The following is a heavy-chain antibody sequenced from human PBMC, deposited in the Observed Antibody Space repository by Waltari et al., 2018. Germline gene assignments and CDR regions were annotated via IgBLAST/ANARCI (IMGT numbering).Heavy chain of an antibody. J-gene: IGHJ4*02. CDR2: IHQSGST. V-gene: IGHV4-34*01. D-gene: IGHD5-12*01. CDR3: ARGWAIDY. Sequence: QVQLQQWGAGLLKPSETLSLTCAVYGGSFSGYYWSWIRQPPGKGLEWIGEIHQSGSTNYNPSRKSRVTISVDTSKKQFSLKLGSVTAADTAVYYCARGWAIDYWGQGTLVTVSS. CDR1: GGSFSGYY.